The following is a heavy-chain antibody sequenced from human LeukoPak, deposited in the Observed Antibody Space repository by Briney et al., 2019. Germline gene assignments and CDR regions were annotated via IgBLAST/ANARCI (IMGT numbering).Heavy chain of an antibody. CDR3: AKDNIVVVPAATGDYYYYYMDV. CDR1: GFTFSSYG. D-gene: IGHD2-2*01. Sequence: GGYLRLSCAASGFTFSSYGMHWVRQAPGKGLEWVAFIRYDASNKYYADSVKGRFTISRGNPKNTLYLQMNSLRAEDTAVYYCAKDNIVVVPAATGDYYYYYMDVWGKGTTVTVSS. J-gene: IGHJ6*03. CDR2: IRYDASNK. V-gene: IGHV3-30*02.